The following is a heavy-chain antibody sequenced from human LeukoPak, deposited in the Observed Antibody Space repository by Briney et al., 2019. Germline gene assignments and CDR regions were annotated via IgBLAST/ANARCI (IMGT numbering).Heavy chain of an antibody. D-gene: IGHD1-1*01. CDR2: IYYSGRT. Sequence: SETLSLTCTVSGGSISNYYWSWIRQPPGKGLEWIAYIYYSGRTNYNPSLKSRVTISVDTPKNQFSLKLSSVTAADTAVYYCARTLDDGTLDYWGQGTLVTVSS. V-gene: IGHV4-59*01. CDR1: GGSISNYY. J-gene: IGHJ4*02. CDR3: ARTLDDGTLDY.